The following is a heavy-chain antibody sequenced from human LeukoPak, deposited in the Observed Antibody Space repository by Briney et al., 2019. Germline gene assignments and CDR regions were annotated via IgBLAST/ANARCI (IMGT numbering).Heavy chain of an antibody. V-gene: IGHV3-20*04. J-gene: IGHJ4*02. D-gene: IGHD6-13*01. CDR1: GFIFSSYA. CDR3: ARHVGGAAAGTYLDY. Sequence: GGSLRLSCAPSGFIFSSYAMSWVRQAPGKGLEWVSGINWNGGSTGYADSVKGRFTISRDNAKNSLYLQMNSLRAEDTALYYCARHVGGAAAGTYLDYWGQGTLVTVSS. CDR2: INWNGGST.